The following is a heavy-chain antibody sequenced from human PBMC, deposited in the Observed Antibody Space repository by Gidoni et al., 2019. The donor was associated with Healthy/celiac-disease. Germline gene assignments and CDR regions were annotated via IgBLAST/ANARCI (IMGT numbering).Heavy chain of an antibody. Sequence: EVQLLESGGGLVQPGGSLRLSCAASGFTFSSYAISWVRQAPGKGLEWVSAISGSGGSTYYADSVKGRFTISRDNSKNTLYLQMNSLRAEDTAVYYCAKHYGDYPNPRYYYYGMDVWGQGTTVTVSS. D-gene: IGHD4-17*01. J-gene: IGHJ6*02. CDR1: GFTFSSYA. V-gene: IGHV3-23*01. CDR3: AKHYGDYPNPRYYYYGMDV. CDR2: ISGSGGST.